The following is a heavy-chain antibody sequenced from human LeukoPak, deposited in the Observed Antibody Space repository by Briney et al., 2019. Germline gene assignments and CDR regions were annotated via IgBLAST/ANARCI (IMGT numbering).Heavy chain of an antibody. Sequence: GGSLRLSRAASGFTFSNAWMSWVRQAPGKGLEWVGRIKSKTDGGTTDYAAPVKGRFTISRDDSKNTLYLQMNSLKTEDTAVYYCTTDQKSYDILTGRQMHETEGGQGTLVTVSS. V-gene: IGHV3-15*01. D-gene: IGHD3-9*01. CDR3: TTDQKSYDILTGRQMHETE. CDR2: IKSKTDGGTT. J-gene: IGHJ4*02. CDR1: GFTFSNAW.